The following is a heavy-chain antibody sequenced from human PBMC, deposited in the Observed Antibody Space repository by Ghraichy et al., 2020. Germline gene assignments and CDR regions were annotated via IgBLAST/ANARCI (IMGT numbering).Heavy chain of an antibody. V-gene: IGHV3-21*01. J-gene: IGHJ6*01. Sequence: GGSLRLSCAASGFTFSSYSMNWVRQAPGKGLEWVSSISSSSSYIYYADSVKGRFTISRDNAKNSLYLQMNSLRAEDTAVYYCARDLHSSSHYYYYYYGMDVWGKGPRSPSPQ. CDR3: ARDLHSSSHYYYYYYGMDV. CDR2: ISSSSSYI. D-gene: IGHD6-6*01. CDR1: GFTFSSYS.